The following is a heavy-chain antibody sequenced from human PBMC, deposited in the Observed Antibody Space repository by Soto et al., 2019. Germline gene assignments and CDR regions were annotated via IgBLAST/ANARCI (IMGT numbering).Heavy chain of an antibody. CDR2: ISYDGSNK. CDR3: AKGGDFWSGYYTGLLWPPPSYYMDV. CDR1: GFTFSSYG. D-gene: IGHD3-3*01. J-gene: IGHJ6*03. Sequence: HPGGSLRLSCAASGFTFSSYGMHWVRQAPGKGLEWVAVISYDGSNKYYADSVKGRFTISRDNSKNTLYLQMNSLRAEDTAVYYCAKGGDFWSGYYTGLLWPPPSYYMDVWGKGTTVTVSS. V-gene: IGHV3-30*18.